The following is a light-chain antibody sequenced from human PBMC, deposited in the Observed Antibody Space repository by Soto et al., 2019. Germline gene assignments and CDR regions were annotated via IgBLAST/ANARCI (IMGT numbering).Light chain of an antibody. CDR2: DAS. J-gene: IGKJ1*01. Sequence: DIQMTQSPSTLSASVGDRVTITCRASQSISTWLAWYQQKPGKAPKLLIYDASSLQSGVPSRFSGSGSGTQFTLTISSLQPDDFATYYCQHYYTYSWTFGQGTEVEIK. CDR3: QHYYTYSWT. CDR1: QSISTW. V-gene: IGKV1-5*01.